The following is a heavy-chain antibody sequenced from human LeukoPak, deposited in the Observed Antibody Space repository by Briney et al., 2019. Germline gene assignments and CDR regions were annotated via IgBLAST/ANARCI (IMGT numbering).Heavy chain of an antibody. CDR1: GFTFTTYS. Sequence: PGGSLRLSCAASGFTFTTYSMNWVRQAPGEGLEWVSSISSSTHYMFYADSVKGRFTISRDNAKNSLYLQMNSLRAEDTAMYYCARSKSIQLDAMDVWGNGTTVTVSS. CDR2: ISSSTHYM. J-gene: IGHJ6*04. V-gene: IGHV3-21*01. D-gene: IGHD1-1*01. CDR3: ARSKSIQLDAMDV.